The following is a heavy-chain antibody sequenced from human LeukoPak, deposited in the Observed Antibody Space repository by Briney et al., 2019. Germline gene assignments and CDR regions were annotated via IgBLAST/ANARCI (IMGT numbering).Heavy chain of an antibody. CDR3: ARLYGWGNYTIELDY. CDR1: SASISGYY. J-gene: IGHJ4*02. V-gene: IGHV4-59*12. Sequence: SQTLSLTRTFSSASISGYYWTWIRQPPGKGLEWIGYIYYTGTTNYSPSLRSRVNISVDTFKNQFSLKLSSVTAADTAVYYCARLYGWGNYTIELDYWGQGTLVTVSS. D-gene: IGHD3-16*01. CDR2: IYYTGTT.